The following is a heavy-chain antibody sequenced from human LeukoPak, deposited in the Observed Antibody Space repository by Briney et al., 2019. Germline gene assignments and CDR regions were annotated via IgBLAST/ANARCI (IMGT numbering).Heavy chain of an antibody. D-gene: IGHD2-15*01. CDR3: ARRAGTYCSGGSCYYYYMDV. V-gene: IGHV4-4*09. CDR1: GGSISSYY. CDR2: IYTSGST. Sequence: PSETLSLTCTVSGGSISSYYWRWIRQPPGKGLEWIGYIYTSGSTNYNPSLKSRVTISVDTSKNQFSLKLSSVTAADTAVYYCARRAGTYCSGGSCYYYYMDVWGKGTTVTVSS. J-gene: IGHJ6*03.